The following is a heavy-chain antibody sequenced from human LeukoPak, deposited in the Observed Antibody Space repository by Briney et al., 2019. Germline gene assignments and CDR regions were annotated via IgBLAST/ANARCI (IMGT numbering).Heavy chain of an antibody. CDR1: VFTFSCYR. J-gene: IGHJ3*02. V-gene: IGHV3-7*01. Sequence: PGGALRLSCAAPVFTFSCYRRTWGPRAPGKGLELVANIKQEGSEKYYVDSVKGRCTISRDNAKNSLYLQMNSLRAEDTAVYYCARELVVGATISTDAFDIWGQGTMVTVSS. CDR3: ARELVVGATISTDAFDI. CDR2: IKQEGSEK. D-gene: IGHD1-26*01.